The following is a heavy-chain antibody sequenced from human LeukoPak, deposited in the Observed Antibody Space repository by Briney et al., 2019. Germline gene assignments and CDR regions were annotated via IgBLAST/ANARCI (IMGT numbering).Heavy chain of an antibody. D-gene: IGHD6-6*01. V-gene: IGHV1-69*05. CDR3: ARQGIAARAEFDY. CDR2: IIPIFGTA. CDR1: GGTFSSYA. Sequence: SVKVSCKASGGTFSSYAISWARQAPGQGLEWMGGIIPIFGTANYAQKFQGRVTITTDESTSTAYMELSSLRSEDTAVYYCARQGIAARAEFDYWGQGTLVTVSS. J-gene: IGHJ4*02.